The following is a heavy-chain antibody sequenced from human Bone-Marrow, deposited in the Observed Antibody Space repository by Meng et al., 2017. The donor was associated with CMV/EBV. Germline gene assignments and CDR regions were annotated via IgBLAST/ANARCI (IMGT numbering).Heavy chain of an antibody. CDR1: GYTFTSYY. D-gene: IGHD3-3*01. V-gene: IGHV1-46*01. Sequence: ASVKVSCKASGYTFTSYYMHWVRQAPGQGLEWMGIINPSGGSTSYAQKFQGRVTMTRDTSISTAYMELSSLRYEDTAVYYCARMWGYYRDCWSGYNYNYYGMDVWGQGTTVTVSS. CDR3: ARMWGYYRDCWSGYNYNYYGMDV. J-gene: IGHJ6*02. CDR2: INPSGGST.